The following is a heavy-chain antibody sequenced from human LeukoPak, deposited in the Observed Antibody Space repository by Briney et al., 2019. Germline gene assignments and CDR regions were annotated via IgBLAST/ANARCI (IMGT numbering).Heavy chain of an antibody. CDR3: ARGFSNYILLFDY. CDR1: GFTFSSYA. V-gene: IGHV3-30-3*01. J-gene: IGHJ4*02. Sequence: PGGSLRLPCAASGFTFSSYAMHWVRQAPGKGLEWVAVISYDGSNKYYADSVKGRFTISRDNSKNTLYLQMNSLRAEDTAVYYCARGFSNYILLFDYWGQGTLVTVSS. D-gene: IGHD4-11*01. CDR2: ISYDGSNK.